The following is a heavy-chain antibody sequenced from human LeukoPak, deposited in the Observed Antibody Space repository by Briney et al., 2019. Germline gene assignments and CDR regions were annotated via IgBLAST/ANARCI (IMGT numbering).Heavy chain of an antibody. V-gene: IGHV3-48*03. J-gene: IGHJ4*02. CDR3: ASKGGN. Sequence: PGGSLRLSCAASGFTFSSYEMNWVRQAPGKGLEWVSYISSSGSTMYYADSVQGQFTISRDNTRNSLYLQMTSLRADDTAVYYWASKGGNWGQGTLVTVSS. CDR1: GFTFSSYE. CDR2: ISSSGSTM. D-gene: IGHD2-15*01.